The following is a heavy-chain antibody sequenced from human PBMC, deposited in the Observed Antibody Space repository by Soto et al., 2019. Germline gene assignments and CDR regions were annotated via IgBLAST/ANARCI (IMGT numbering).Heavy chain of an antibody. Sequence: AETLSLTCTVSGASIRTYSWIWIRQAAGKGLEWIGHMYTNGRTNYIPSLKSRITMSVDTSKNQFSLNLKFVTAADTAVYFCAKDQSGAADIWGQGTMVTVSS. D-gene: IGHD7-27*01. CDR1: GASIRTYS. CDR2: MYTNGRT. J-gene: IGHJ3*02. V-gene: IGHV4-4*07. CDR3: AKDQSGAADI.